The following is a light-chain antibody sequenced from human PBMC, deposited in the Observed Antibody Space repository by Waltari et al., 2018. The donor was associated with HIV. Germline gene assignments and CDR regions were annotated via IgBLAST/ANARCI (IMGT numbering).Light chain of an antibody. V-gene: IGKV1-5*03. CDR1: QTSSRW. CDR3: LQYKDFPLT. CDR2: KAS. J-gene: IGKJ4*01. Sequence: DIQMTQSPSTLSASVGDRVTITCRASQTSSRWLAWYQQKPGKAPKLLIYKASSLESGVPSRFSGSESGTDFTLTISSLQPDDFATYYCLQYKDFPLTFGGGTKVEIK.